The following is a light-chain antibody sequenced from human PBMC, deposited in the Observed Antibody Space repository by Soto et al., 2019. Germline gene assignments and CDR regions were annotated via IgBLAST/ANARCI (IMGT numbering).Light chain of an antibody. V-gene: IGKV3-20*01. CDR2: GAS. CDR3: QQYGSSPRT. CDR1: QSVSSN. J-gene: IGKJ1*01. Sequence: LSYRASQSVSSNLAWYQQKPGQAPRLLIYGASSRATGIPDRFSGSGSGTDFTLTISRLEPEDFAVYYCQQYGSSPRTFGQGTKLDSK.